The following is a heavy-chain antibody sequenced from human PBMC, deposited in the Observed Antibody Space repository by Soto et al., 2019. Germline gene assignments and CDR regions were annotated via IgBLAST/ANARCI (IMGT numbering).Heavy chain of an antibody. D-gene: IGHD6-6*01. CDR1: GYSFTSYW. J-gene: IGHJ6*02. CDR2: IDPSDSCT. V-gene: IGHV5-10-1*01. CDR3: ARTHSSSSRGYYYYGMDV. Sequence: PGESLKISCKGSGYSFTSYWISWVRQMPGKGLEWMGRIDPSDSCTNYSPSFQGHVTISADKSISTAYLQWSSLKASDTAMYYCARTHSSSSRGYYYYGMDVWGQGTTVTVSS.